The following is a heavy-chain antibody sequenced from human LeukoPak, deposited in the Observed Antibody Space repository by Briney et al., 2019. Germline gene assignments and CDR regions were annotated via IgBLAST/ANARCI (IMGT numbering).Heavy chain of an antibody. D-gene: IGHD3-16*01. V-gene: IGHV3-30*01. J-gene: IGHJ4*02. CDR2: TSSDDRNE. Sequence: GGSLRLSCAASGFTFSSYPLHWIRQAPGKGLEWVAVTSSDDRNEDYGDSVKGRFTVSRDISKKTVYLQMNSLTTEDTAVYYCAMDYYDINGYSRGWDYWGRGTLVIVS. CDR1: GFTFSSYP. CDR3: AMDYYDINGYSRGWDY.